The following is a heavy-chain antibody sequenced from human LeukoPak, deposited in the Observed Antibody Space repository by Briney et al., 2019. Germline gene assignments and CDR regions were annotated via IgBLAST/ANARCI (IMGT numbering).Heavy chain of an antibody. D-gene: IGHD1-26*01. CDR1: GFTFSSYA. CDR2: ISYDGSNK. Sequence: GGSLRLSCAASGFTFSSYAMHWVRQAPGKGLEWVAVISYDGSNKYYADSVKGRFTISRDNSKNTLYLQMNSLRAEDTAVYYCARDRGGKWELLGALEIWGQGTMVTVSS. CDR3: ARDRGGKWELLGALEI. V-gene: IGHV3-30*04. J-gene: IGHJ3*02.